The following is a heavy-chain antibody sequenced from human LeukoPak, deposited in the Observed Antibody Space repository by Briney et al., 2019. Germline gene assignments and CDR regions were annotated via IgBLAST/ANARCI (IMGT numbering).Heavy chain of an antibody. Sequence: GGTLRLSCAASGFTFSSHGINWVRQAPGKGLEWVSYISSSGSTIYYADSVKGRFTISRDNAKNSLYPQMNSLRAEDTAVYYCAELGITMIGGVWGKGTTVTIFS. CDR1: GFTFSSHG. V-gene: IGHV3-48*03. J-gene: IGHJ6*04. D-gene: IGHD3-10*02. CDR3: AELGITMIGGV. CDR2: ISSSGSTI.